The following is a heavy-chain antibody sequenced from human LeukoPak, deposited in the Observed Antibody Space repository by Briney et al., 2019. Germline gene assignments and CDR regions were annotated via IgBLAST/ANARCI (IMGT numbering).Heavy chain of an antibody. V-gene: IGHV1-46*01. CDR2: INPSDGDT. J-gene: IGHJ3*02. CDR3: AREKIHVFDI. CDR1: GYTFTSYN. Sequence: GASVKVSCTASGYTFTSYNMQWVRQAPGQGLERMGIINPSDGDTGYAQKFQGRVTMTRDTSTSTVYMELSSLRSEDTAVYYCAREKIHVFDIWGQGTMVTVSS.